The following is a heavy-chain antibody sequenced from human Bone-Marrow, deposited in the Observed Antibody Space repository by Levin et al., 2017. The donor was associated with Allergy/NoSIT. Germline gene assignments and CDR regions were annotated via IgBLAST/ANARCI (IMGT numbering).Heavy chain of an antibody. CDR3: ARDAPPYCSGGSCYSNY. D-gene: IGHD2-15*01. Sequence: GESLKISCAASGFIFRRYWMSWVRQAPGKGLEWVANIKEDGSEKYYVDSVKGRFTISRDNAKNSLYLQMNSLRAEDTAVYYCARDAPPYCSGGSCYSNYWGQGTLVTVSS. CDR1: GFIFRRYW. CDR2: IKEDGSEK. V-gene: IGHV3-7*04. J-gene: IGHJ4*02.